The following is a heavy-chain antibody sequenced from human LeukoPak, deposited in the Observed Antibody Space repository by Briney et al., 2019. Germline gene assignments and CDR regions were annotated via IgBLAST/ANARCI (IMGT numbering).Heavy chain of an antibody. CDR2: IIPIFGTA. CDR1: GGTFSSYA. D-gene: IGHD5-18*01. Sequence: SVKVSCKASGGTFSSYAISWVRPAPGQGLEWMGGIIPIFGTANYAQKFQGRVTVTADESTSTAYMELSSLRSEDTAVYYCASSWIQLWSIFDYWGQGTLVTVSS. J-gene: IGHJ4*02. V-gene: IGHV1-69*13. CDR3: ASSWIQLWSIFDY.